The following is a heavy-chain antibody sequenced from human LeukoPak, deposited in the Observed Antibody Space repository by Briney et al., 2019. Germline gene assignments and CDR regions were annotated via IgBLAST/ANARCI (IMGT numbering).Heavy chain of an antibody. J-gene: IGHJ4*02. CDR1: GFTFRSYA. Sequence: GGSLRLSCAASGFTFRSYAMSWVRQAPGTGLEWVSTFSGSGGTTYYADSVRGRFTISRDNSKNTLYLQMNSLRAEDTAVYDCARLAPYWGQGTLVTVSS. CDR2: FSGSGGTT. CDR3: ARLAPY. V-gene: IGHV3-23*01.